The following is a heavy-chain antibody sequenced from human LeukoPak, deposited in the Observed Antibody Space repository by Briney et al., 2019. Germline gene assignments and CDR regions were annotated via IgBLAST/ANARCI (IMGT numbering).Heavy chain of an antibody. CDR1: GFTFSTSA. CDR2: LVVGSGNT. J-gene: IGHJ4*02. D-gene: IGHD1-26*01. CDR3: ATGGGIVGATFDY. Sequence: SVKVSCKASGFTFSTSAMQWVRQARGQRLEWIGWLVVGSGNTNYAQKFQERVTITRDKFTSTAYMELSSLRSEDTAVYYCATGGGIVGATFDYWGQGTLVTVSS. V-gene: IGHV1-58*02.